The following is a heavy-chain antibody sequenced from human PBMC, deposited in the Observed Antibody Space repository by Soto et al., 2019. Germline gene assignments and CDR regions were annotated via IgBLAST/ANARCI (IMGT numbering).Heavy chain of an antibody. V-gene: IGHV1-18*04. D-gene: IGHD5-12*01. CDR1: GYTFTSYG. J-gene: IGHJ6*02. CDR2: ISAYNGNT. Sequence: ASVKVSCKASGYTFTSYGISWVRQAPRQGLEWMGWISAYNGNTNYAQKLQGRVTMTTDTSTSTAYMELRSLRSDDTAVYYCARGGYSGYDPLYYYGMDVWGQGTTVTVSS. CDR3: ARGGYSGYDPLYYYGMDV.